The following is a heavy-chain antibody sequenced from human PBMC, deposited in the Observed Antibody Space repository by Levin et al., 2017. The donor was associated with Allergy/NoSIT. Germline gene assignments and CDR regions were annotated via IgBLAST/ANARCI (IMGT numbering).Heavy chain of an antibody. Sequence: GESQKISCKASGYTFTGYYMHWVRQAPGQGLEWMGWINPNSGGTNYAQKFQGRVTMTRDTSISTAYMELSRLRSDDTAVYYCARVRKAAATFFWFDPWGQGTLVTVSS. J-gene: IGHJ5*02. CDR2: INPNSGGT. CDR1: GYTFTGYY. V-gene: IGHV1-2*02. D-gene: IGHD6-13*01. CDR3: ARVRKAAATFFWFDP.